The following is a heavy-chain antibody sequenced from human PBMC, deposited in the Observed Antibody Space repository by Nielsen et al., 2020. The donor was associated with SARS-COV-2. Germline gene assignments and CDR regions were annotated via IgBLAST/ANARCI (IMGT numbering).Heavy chain of an antibody. J-gene: IGHJ4*02. CDR2: INPNSGGT. Sequence: ASVKVSCQATGYTFTGYYMHWVRQAPGQGFEWMGRINPNSGGTNYAQKFQGRVTMTRDTSISTAYMELSRLRSDDTAVYYCARETGGIVGATTFDYWGQGTLVTVSS. CDR3: ARETGGIVGATTFDY. CDR1: GYTFTGYY. V-gene: IGHV1-2*06. D-gene: IGHD1-26*01.